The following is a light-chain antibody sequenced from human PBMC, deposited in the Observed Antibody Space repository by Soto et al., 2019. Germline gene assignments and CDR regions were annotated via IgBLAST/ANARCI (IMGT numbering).Light chain of an antibody. CDR1: QSISSY. Sequence: DIPMTQSPSSLSASVGDRVTITCRASQSISSYLNWYQQKPGKAPKLLIYAASSLQSGVPSRFSGSGSGTDFTLTISSLQPEDFATYYCQQSYSTHGTFGQGTKVEIK. V-gene: IGKV1-39*01. CDR3: QQSYSTHGT. CDR2: AAS. J-gene: IGKJ1*01.